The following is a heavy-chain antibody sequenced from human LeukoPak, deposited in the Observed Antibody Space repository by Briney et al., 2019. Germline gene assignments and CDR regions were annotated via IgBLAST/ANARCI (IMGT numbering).Heavy chain of an antibody. CDR1: GYSFTNYW. CDR2: IHPGDSNT. D-gene: IGHD6-19*01. Sequence: ESLKISCQGSGYSFTNYWIVWVRQMPGQGLEYMGIIHPGDSNTKYSPSFEGQVIISVDKSISTAYLQWSSLKASDSAIYYCARRRGDTVAGPDYWGQGTLVTVSS. V-gene: IGHV5-51*01. J-gene: IGHJ4*02. CDR3: ARRRGDTVAGPDY.